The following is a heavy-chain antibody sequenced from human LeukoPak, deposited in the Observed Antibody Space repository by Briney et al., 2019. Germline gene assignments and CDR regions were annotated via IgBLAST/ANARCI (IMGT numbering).Heavy chain of an antibody. CDR1: GYTFTGYY. D-gene: IGHD3-10*01. J-gene: IGHJ4*02. Sequence: RGASVKVSCKASGYTFTGYYMHWVRQAPGQGLEWMGWINPNSGGTNYAQKFQGRVTMARDTSISTAYMELSRLRSDDTAVYYCARGKLGAKHFDYWGQGTLVTVSS. V-gene: IGHV1-2*02. CDR2: INPNSGGT. CDR3: ARGKLGAKHFDY.